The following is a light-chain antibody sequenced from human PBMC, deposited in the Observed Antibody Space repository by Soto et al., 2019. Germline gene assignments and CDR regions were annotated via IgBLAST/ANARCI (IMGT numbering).Light chain of an antibody. CDR2: GAS. CDR1: QSVSSSY. Sequence: EIVLTQSPGTLSLSPGERATLSCRASQSVSSSYLAWYQQKPGQAPRLLIYGASGRATGIPDRFSGSGSGTDFTLTISRLEPEYFAVYYCHQYGSSHTFGQGTKLEIK. J-gene: IGKJ2*01. CDR3: HQYGSSHT. V-gene: IGKV3-20*01.